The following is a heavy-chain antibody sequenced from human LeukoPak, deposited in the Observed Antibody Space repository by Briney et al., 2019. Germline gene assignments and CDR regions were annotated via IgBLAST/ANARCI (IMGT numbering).Heavy chain of an antibody. D-gene: IGHD4-23*01. CDR2: IWSDENKK. CDR3: AREGLTSTPNNAFDI. J-gene: IGHJ3*02. V-gene: IGHV3-33*01. Sequence: PGGSLRLSCAASGFTFSSYGMHWVRQAPGKGLEWVAVIWSDENKKFYADSVKGRFTISRDSFKSTLYLQMDSLRVEDTAVYYCAREGLTSTPNNAFDIWGQGSVVTVSS. CDR1: GFTFSSYG.